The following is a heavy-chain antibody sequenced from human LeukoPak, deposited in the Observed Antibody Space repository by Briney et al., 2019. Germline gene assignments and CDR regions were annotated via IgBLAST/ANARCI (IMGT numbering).Heavy chain of an antibody. D-gene: IGHD6-19*01. CDR3: ARSNSDQWLAPFDY. V-gene: IGHV3-53*01. J-gene: IGHJ4*02. CDR1: ALPPSNYA. Sequence: GGSLRLSCAASALPPSNYAMNWVRHAPGKGLEWVTGIDSGGVTYYADSVEGRFTISRAGSKNTLFLQMNSLRAEDAAVYYCARSNSDQWLAPFDYWGQGTLVTVSS. CDR2: IDSGGVT.